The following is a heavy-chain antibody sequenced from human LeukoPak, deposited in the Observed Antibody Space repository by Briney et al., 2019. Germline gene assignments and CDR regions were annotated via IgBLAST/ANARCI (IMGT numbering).Heavy chain of an antibody. CDR1: GDSISTYY. Sequence: SETLSLTCTVSGDSISTYYWTWIRQPPGKGLEWIGYIYYSGSTNYNPSLKGRVTISVDTSKNQFSLKLSSVTAADTAVYYCARVGGSGWFHLDYWGQGALITVSS. CDR2: IYYSGST. CDR3: ARVGGSGWFHLDY. V-gene: IGHV4-59*01. D-gene: IGHD6-19*01. J-gene: IGHJ4*02.